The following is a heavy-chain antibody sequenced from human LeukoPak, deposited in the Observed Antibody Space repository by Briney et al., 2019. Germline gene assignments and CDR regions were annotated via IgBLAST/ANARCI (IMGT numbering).Heavy chain of an antibody. D-gene: IGHD3-3*01. V-gene: IGHV4-34*01. CDR1: GFTFSSYA. CDR2: INHSGST. Sequence: GSLRLSCAASGFTFSSYAMHWIRQPPGKGLEWIGEINHSGSTNYNPSLKSRVTISVDTSKNQFSLKLSSVTAADTAVYYCARVTSWGVLRYFYGMDVWGQGTTVTVSS. J-gene: IGHJ6*02. CDR3: ARVTSWGVLRYFYGMDV.